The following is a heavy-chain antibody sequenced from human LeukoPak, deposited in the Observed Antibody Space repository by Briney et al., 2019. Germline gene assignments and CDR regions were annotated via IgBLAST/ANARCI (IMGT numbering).Heavy chain of an antibody. D-gene: IGHD6-6*01. CDR1: GGTFSSYT. CDR3: ARDSSIAARDSYNWLDP. Sequence: GASVKVSCKASGGTFSSYTISWVRQAPGQGLEWMGRIIPILGIANYAQKFQGRVTITADKSTSTAYMELSSLRSEDTAVYYCARDSSIAARDSYNWLDPWGQGTLVTVSS. CDR2: IIPILGIA. J-gene: IGHJ5*02. V-gene: IGHV1-69*04.